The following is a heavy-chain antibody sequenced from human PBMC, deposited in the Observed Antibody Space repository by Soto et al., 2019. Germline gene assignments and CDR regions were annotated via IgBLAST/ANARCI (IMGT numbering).Heavy chain of an antibody. V-gene: IGHV3-48*03. CDR3: ATESGYGSGASVNHYLDY. J-gene: IGHJ4*01. CDR1: GFTFSSYE. Sequence: GGSLRLSCAASGFTFSSYEMNWVRQAPGKGLEWVSYISSNGSTIYYADSVKGRFTISRDNAKNSLSLQMNSLRAEDTAVYYCATESGYGSGASVNHYLDYWGNGTLVTVSS. D-gene: IGHD3-10*01. CDR2: ISSNGSTI.